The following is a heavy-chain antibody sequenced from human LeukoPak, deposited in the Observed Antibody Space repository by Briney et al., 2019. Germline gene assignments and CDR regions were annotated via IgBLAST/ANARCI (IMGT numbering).Heavy chain of an antibody. J-gene: IGHJ5*02. CDR3: ARGVAAAGSRSWFDP. D-gene: IGHD6-13*01. Sequence: SETLSLTCAVYGGSFSGYYWSWIRQPPGKGLEWIGEINHSGSTNYNPSLKSRVTISVDTSKNQFSPELSSVTAADTAVYYCARGVAAAGSRSWFDPWGQETLVTVSS. CDR1: GGSFSGYY. V-gene: IGHV4-34*01. CDR2: INHSGST.